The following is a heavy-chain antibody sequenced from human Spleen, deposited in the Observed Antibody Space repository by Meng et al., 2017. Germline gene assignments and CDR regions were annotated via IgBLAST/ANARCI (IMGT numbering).Heavy chain of an antibody. Sequence: SETLSLTCTVSGGSVSSGSYYWSWIRQPPGKGLEWIGEINHSGSTNYNPSLKSRVTISVDTSKNQFSLKLSSVTAADTAVYYCARKGHQLALYYFDYWGQGTLVTVSS. V-gene: IGHV4-61*01. CDR1: GGSVSSGSYY. CDR3: ARKGHQLALYYFDY. CDR2: INHSGST. D-gene: IGHD6-13*01. J-gene: IGHJ4*02.